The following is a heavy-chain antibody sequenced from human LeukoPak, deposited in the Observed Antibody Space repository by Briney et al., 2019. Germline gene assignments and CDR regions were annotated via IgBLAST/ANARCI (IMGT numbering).Heavy chain of an antibody. Sequence: GGSLRLSFAASGFSVNNKYVAWVRQAPGKGLEWVSVLYTAGDTYYADSVKGRFTISRDNSKNTLSLQMHSLRPEDTALYYCASGQMFTSGGFDSWGQGALVTVSS. CDR2: LYTAGDT. V-gene: IGHV3-53*01. CDR1: GFSVNNKY. CDR3: ASGQMFTSGGFDS. D-gene: IGHD6-19*01. J-gene: IGHJ4*02.